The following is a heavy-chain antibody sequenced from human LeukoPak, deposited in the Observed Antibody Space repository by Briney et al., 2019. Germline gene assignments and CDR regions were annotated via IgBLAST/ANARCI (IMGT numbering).Heavy chain of an antibody. CDR1: GYSISSGYY. Sequence: SETLSLTCTVSGYSISSGYYWGWIRQPPGKGLEWIGSIYPSGSTYYNPSLKSRVTISVDTSKNQFSLKLSSVTAADTAVYYCARDTVPAAIVDYWGQGTLVTVSS. CDR2: IYPSGST. J-gene: IGHJ4*02. CDR3: ARDTVPAAIVDY. V-gene: IGHV4-38-2*02. D-gene: IGHD2-2*02.